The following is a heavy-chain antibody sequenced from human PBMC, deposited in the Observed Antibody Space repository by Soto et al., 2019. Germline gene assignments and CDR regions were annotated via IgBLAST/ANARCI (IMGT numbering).Heavy chain of an antibody. J-gene: IGHJ5*02. Sequence: SETLSLTCAFYGWSFSGYYWSWIRQPPGKGLEWIGEINHSGSTNYNPSLKSRVTISVDTSKNQFSLKLSSVTAADTAVYYCARGTWFDPWGQGTLVTVS. CDR1: GWSFSGYY. V-gene: IGHV4-34*01. CDR3: ARGTWFDP. CDR2: INHSGST.